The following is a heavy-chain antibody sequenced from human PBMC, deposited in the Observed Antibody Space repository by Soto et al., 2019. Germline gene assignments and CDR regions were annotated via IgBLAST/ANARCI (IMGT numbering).Heavy chain of an antibody. D-gene: IGHD3-10*01. CDR1: GFTVRNNY. CDR3: ARDGVRGIIR. CDR2: IYSGGTT. J-gene: IGHJ4*02. Sequence: EVQLLETGGGLIQPGGSLTLSCAASGFTVRNNYMSWVRQAPGKGLEWVSVIYSGGTTYYADSVKGRFTISRDNSKNTLYLQMNSLRTEDTAVYYCARDGVRGIIRRGQGTLVSVSS. V-gene: IGHV3-53*02.